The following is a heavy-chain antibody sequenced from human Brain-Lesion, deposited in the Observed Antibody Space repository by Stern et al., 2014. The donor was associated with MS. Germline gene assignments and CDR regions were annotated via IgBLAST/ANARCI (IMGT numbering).Heavy chain of an antibody. J-gene: IGHJ5*02. CDR2: LYYSGNT. CDR1: GGSVSSTSYA. Sequence: QLVESGPGLVKPSETLSLTCTVAGGSVSSTSYAWAWIRQPPGKGLEWIGTLYYSGNTYYSPSLKSRLTISRDTPKKRFPLQRGSVTAADTAVYYCAGEEDIRYCSGGSCTGNWFDPWGQGTLVTVSS. V-gene: IGHV4-39*01. D-gene: IGHD2-15*01. CDR3: AGEEDIRYCSGGSCTGNWFDP.